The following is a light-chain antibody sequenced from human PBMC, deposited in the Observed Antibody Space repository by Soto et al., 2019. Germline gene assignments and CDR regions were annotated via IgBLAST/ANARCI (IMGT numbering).Light chain of an antibody. CDR2: AAS. CDR1: QSISSY. J-gene: IGKJ4*01. V-gene: IGKV1-39*01. CDR3: QQSYSTPRT. Sequence: DIQMTQSPSSLSASVGDRVTITCRASQSISSYLNWYQQKPGKAPKLLIYAASSLQSGVPSRFSVSESGTDFTLTISSLQPEDFATYECQQSYSTPRTFGGGTKVEIK.